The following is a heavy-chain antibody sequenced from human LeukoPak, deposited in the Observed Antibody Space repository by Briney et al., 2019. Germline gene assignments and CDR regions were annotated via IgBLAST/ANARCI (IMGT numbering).Heavy chain of an antibody. CDR3: ARAEEYQLLYRYFDY. J-gene: IGHJ4*02. V-gene: IGHV4-59*01. CDR1: GGSISTYY. CDR2: IYYSGST. Sequence: ASETLSLTCTVSGGSISTYYWSWIRQPPGKGLEWIGYIYYSGSTNYNPSLKSRVTISVDTSKNQFSLKLRSVTAADTAVYYCARAEEYQLLYRYFDYWGQGTLVTVSS. D-gene: IGHD2-2*02.